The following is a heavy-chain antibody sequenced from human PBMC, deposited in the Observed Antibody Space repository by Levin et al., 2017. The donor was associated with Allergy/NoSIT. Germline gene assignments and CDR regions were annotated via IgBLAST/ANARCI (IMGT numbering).Heavy chain of an antibody. CDR1: GFTFSTHG. CDR3: ATGYSSSYYSLVY. CDR2: ISRTGSRT. J-gene: IGHJ4*02. V-gene: IGHV3-23*01. Sequence: PGESLKISCAVSGFTFSTHGMTWVRQAPGKGLEWVSSISRTGSRTYYADFVKGRFTISRDNSKNTLSLQMNSLRAEDTAVYYCATGYSSSYYSLVYWGQGTLVTVSS. D-gene: IGHD1-26*01.